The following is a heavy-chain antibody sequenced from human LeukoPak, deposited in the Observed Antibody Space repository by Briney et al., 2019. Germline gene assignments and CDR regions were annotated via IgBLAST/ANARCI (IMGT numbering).Heavy chain of an antibody. CDR3: ARSGVRTDALDI. Sequence: PSETLSLTCTVSGGSISSYYWSWIRQPPGRGLEWIGYIYYSGSTNYNPSLKSRVTISVDTSKNQFSLKLSSVTAADTAVYYCARSGVRTDALDIWGQGTMVTVSS. D-gene: IGHD5-12*01. V-gene: IGHV4-59*01. CDR1: GGSISSYY. J-gene: IGHJ3*02. CDR2: IYYSGST.